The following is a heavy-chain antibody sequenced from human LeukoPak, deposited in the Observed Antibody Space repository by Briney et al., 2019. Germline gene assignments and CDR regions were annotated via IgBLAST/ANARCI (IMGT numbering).Heavy chain of an antibody. Sequence: QSGGSLRLSCAASGFTFSSYAMHWVRQAPGKGLEYVSAISNGGGSIHYANSVKGRFTISRDNSKNTLYLQMGSLRAEDMAVYYCARPYYDIWSAYVYWGQGTLVTVSS. CDR3: ARPYYDIWSAYVY. J-gene: IGHJ4*02. V-gene: IGHV3-64*01. D-gene: IGHD3-3*01. CDR2: ISNGGGSI. CDR1: GFTFSSYA.